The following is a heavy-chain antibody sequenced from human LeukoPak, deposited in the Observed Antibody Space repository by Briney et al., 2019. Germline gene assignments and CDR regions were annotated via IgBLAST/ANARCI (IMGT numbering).Heavy chain of an antibody. CDR3: ARDYGARAFDI. Sequence: XXXKXXGYTFTXYYMHWVRQAPGQGLEWMGIINPSGGSTSYAQKFQGRVTMTRDTSTSTVYMELSSLRSEDTAVYYCARDYGARAFDIWGQGTMVTVSS. CDR2: INPSGGST. CDR1: GYTFTXYY. J-gene: IGHJ3*02. V-gene: IGHV1-46*01. D-gene: IGHD4-17*01.